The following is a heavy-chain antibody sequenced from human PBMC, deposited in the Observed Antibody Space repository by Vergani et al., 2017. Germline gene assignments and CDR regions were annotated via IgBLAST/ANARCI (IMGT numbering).Heavy chain of an antibody. CDR3: ARDPEHGAIDY. D-gene: IGHD4-17*01. CDR1: GFSFPGYA. V-gene: IGHV3-23*01. J-gene: IGHJ4*02. Sequence: VQLLESGGGLVQPGGSLRLSCEASGFSFPGYAMSWVRQAPGKGLEWVSSVSGSSATPYYADSVKGRFIISRDNSKNTLHLQMNSLRGEDTAVYYCARDPEHGAIDYWGQGTLVTVSS. CDR2: VSGSSATP.